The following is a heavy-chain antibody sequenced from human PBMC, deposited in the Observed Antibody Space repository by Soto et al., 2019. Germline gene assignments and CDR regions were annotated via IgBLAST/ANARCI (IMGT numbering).Heavy chain of an antibody. CDR1: GGSISSSNW. CDR2: IYHSGST. D-gene: IGHD2-15*01. Sequence: QVQLQESGPGLVKPSGTLSLTCAVSGGSISSSNWWSWVRQPPGKGLEWIGEIYHSGSTNYNPSLKSRVTISVDKSKNQFSLKLSSVTAADTAVYYCARIDVVVVAATLYYYYGMDVWGQGTTVTVSS. V-gene: IGHV4-4*02. CDR3: ARIDVVVVAATLYYYYGMDV. J-gene: IGHJ6*02.